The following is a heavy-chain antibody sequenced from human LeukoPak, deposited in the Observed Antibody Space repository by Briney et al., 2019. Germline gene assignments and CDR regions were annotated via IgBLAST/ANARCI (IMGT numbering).Heavy chain of an antibody. CDR2: IIPILGIA. J-gene: IGHJ6*03. CDR3: ANSQRRFLEELYYYYYMDV. V-gene: IGHV1-69*02. Sequence: SVKVSCKASGGSFSSYTISWVRQAPGQGLEWMGRIIPILGIANYAQKFQGRVTITADKSTSTAYMELSSLRSEDAAVYYCANSQRRFLEELYYYYYMDVWGKGTTVTVSS. D-gene: IGHD3-3*01. CDR1: GGSFSSYT.